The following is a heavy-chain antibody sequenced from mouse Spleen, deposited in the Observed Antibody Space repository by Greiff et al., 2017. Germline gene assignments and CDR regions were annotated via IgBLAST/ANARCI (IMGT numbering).Heavy chain of an antibody. CDR2: LAPNSGGT. J-gene: IGHJ2*01. CDR3: AGGYYGSSSLDY. CDR1: GYTFPSYW. Sequence: QVQLQQPGAELVKPGASVKLSCKASGYTFPSYWLHWVQPRPGRGLEWIGRLAPNSGGTKYNEKFKSQATLTVDKPSSTAYMQLSSLTAEDSAVYYCAGGYYGSSSLDYGGQGTTLTVSS. V-gene: IGHV1-72*01. D-gene: IGHD1-1*01.